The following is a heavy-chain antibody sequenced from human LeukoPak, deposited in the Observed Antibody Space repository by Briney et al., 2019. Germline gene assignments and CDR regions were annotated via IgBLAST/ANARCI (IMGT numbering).Heavy chain of an antibody. J-gene: IGHJ4*02. CDR1: GFTFSSYR. CDR2: INSDGSST. Sequence: GGSLRLSCAAAGFTFSSYRTHWVRQAPGKGLVWVSRINSDGSSTSYADSVKGRFTISRDNAKNTLSLQMNSLRAEDTAVYYCAKRADYGGNSYVYWGEGTLVTVSS. D-gene: IGHD4-23*01. V-gene: IGHV3-74*01. CDR3: AKRADYGGNSYVY.